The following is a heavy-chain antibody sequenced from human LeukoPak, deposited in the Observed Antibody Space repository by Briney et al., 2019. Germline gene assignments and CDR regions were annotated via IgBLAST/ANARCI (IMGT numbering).Heavy chain of an antibody. V-gene: IGHV1-2*02. D-gene: IGHD2-15*01. CDR3: ARDGRYCSGGSCYYYFDY. CDR2: VNPNSGGT. J-gene: IGHJ4*02. Sequence: ASVKVSCKASGYTFTAYYMHWVRQAPGQGLGWMGWVNPNSGGTNYAQKFQGRVTMTRDTSISTAYMELSRLRSDDTAVYFCARDGRYCSGGSCYYYFDYWGQGTLVTVSS. CDR1: GYTFTAYY.